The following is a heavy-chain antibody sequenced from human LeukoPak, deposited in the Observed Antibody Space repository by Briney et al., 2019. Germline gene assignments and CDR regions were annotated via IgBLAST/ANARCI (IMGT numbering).Heavy chain of an antibody. Sequence: GGSLRLSCVVSGFSFRNYWMSWVRQAPGKGLEWVANIKEDGTVKNSVDSVKGRFTISRENAQNSLYLQMDNLRAEDTAVYYCAREGNWGQGSLVTVSS. J-gene: IGHJ4*02. CDR2: IKEDGTVK. V-gene: IGHV3-7*01. CDR1: GFSFRNYW. CDR3: AREGN.